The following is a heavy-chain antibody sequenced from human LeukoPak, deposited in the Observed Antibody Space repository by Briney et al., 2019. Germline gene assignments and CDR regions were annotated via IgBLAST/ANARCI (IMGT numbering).Heavy chain of an antibody. D-gene: IGHD2-15*01. J-gene: IGHJ4*02. CDR3: ATADIVVVVAATYFDY. CDR1: GYTFTGYY. V-gene: IGHV1-2*02. CDR2: INPNSGGT. Sequence: ASVKVSCQASGYTFTGYYMHWVRQAPGQGLEWMGWINPNSGGTNYAQKFQGRVTMTRDTSISTAYMERSRLRSDDTAVYYCATADIVVVVAATYFDYWGQGTLVTVSS.